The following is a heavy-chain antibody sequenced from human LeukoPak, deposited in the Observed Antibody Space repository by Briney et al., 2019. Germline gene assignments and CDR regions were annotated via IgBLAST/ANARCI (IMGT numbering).Heavy chain of an antibody. V-gene: IGHV4-34*01. Sequence: SQTLSLTCTVSGGSVSSAGYHWSWIRQPPGKGLEWIGEINHSGSTNYNPSLKSRVTISVDTSKNQFSLKLSSVTAADTAVYYCARSGDYDPTGMDVWGQGTTVTVSS. CDR3: ARSGDYDPTGMDV. CDR2: INHSGST. CDR1: GGSVSSAGYH. J-gene: IGHJ6*02. D-gene: IGHD4-17*01.